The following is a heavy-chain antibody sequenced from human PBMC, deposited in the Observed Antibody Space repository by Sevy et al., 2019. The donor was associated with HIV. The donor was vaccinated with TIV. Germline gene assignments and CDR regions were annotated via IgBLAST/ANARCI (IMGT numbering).Heavy chain of an antibody. CDR2: LKSDVYGGTV. D-gene: IGHD6-13*01. CDR3: TRWKAAQSIFDY. CDR1: GFTFGDYC. Sequence: LRLSCTASGFTFGDYCMSWVRQAPGKGLEWVAFLKSDVYGGTVDHAASVRGRFVISRDDSKTIAYLQMNDLKTEDSGVYYCTRWKAAQSIFDYWGQGALVTVSS. J-gene: IGHJ4*02. V-gene: IGHV3-49*04.